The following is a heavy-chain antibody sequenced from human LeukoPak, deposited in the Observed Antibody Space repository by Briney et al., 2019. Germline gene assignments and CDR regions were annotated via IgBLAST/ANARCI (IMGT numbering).Heavy chain of an antibody. CDR1: GGTFSSYA. D-gene: IGHD3-10*01. CDR2: IIPIFGTA. V-gene: IGHV1-69*13. CDR3: ARVRSYGSGSYYSYYFDY. J-gene: IGHJ4*02. Sequence: SVKVSCKASGGTFSSYANSWVRQAPGQGLEWMGGIIPIFGTANYAQKFQGRVTITADESTSTAYMELSSLRSEDTAVYYCARVRSYGSGSYYSYYFDYWGQGTLVTVSS.